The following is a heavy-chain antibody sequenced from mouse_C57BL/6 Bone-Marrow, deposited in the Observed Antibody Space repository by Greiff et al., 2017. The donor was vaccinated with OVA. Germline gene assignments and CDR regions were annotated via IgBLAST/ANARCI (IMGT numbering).Heavy chain of an antibody. D-gene: IGHD4-1*01. V-gene: IGHV1-76*01. Sequence: VQLQQSGAELVRPGASVKLSCKASGYTFTDYYINWVKQRPGQGLEWIARIYPGSGNTYYNEKFKGKATLTAEKSSSTAYMQLSSLTSEDSAVYFCASQTPYLGYAMDYWGQGTSVTVSS. CDR3: ASQTPYLGYAMDY. J-gene: IGHJ4*01. CDR1: GYTFTDYY. CDR2: IYPGSGNT.